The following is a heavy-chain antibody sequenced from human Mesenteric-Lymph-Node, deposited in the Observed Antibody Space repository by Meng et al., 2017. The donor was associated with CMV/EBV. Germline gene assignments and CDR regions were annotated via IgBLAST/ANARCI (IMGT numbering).Heavy chain of an antibody. J-gene: IGHJ6*02. D-gene: IGHD3-22*01. CDR3: ARDEGYYDSSGYYSSYYYGMDV. CDR2: ISSRSSTI. Sequence: GGSLRLSCTGSGFTFSNYWMHWVRQAPGKGLVWVSYISSRSSTIFYADSVKGRFTISRDNAKNSLYLQMNSLRAEDTAVYYCARDEGYYDSSGYYSSYYYGMDVWGQGTTVTVSS. V-gene: IGHV3-48*04. CDR1: GFTFSNYW.